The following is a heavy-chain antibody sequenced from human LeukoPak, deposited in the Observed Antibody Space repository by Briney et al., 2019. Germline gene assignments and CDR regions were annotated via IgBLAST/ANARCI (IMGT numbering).Heavy chain of an antibody. V-gene: IGHV1-58*01. CDR2: IVVGSGNT. D-gene: IGHD3-10*01. J-gene: IGHJ3*02. CDR1: GFTFTSSA. Sequence: SVKVSCKASGFTFTSSAVQLVRQARGQRLEWIGLIVVGSGNTNYAQKFQERVTITRDMSTSTAYMELSSLRSEDTAVYYCAADLYGSGQSMGAFDIWGQGTMVTVSS. CDR3: AADLYGSGQSMGAFDI.